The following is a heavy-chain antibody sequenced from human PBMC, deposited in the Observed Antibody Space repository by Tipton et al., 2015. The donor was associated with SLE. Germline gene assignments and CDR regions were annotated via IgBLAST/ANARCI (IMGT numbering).Heavy chain of an antibody. V-gene: IGHV4-39*07. D-gene: IGHD3-10*01. Sequence: GLVKPSQTLSLTCTVPGGSISSSGYYWGWIRQPPGKGLEWIATMYYTGTIHYNPSLKSRLTISVETSNNRFSLRLNSVTAADTAVYYCARPMGSYWGPGTLVTVSS. CDR2: MYYTGTI. CDR3: ARPMGSY. J-gene: IGHJ4*02. CDR1: GGSISSSGYY.